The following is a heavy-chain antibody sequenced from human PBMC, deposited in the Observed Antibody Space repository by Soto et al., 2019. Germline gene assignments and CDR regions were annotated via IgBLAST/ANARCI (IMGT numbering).Heavy chain of an antibody. CDR2: IIPIFGTA. D-gene: IGHD2-2*01. Sequence: QVQLVQSGAEVKKPGSSVKVSCKASGGTFSSYAISWVRQAPGQGLEWMGGIIPIFGTANYAQKFQGRVTITADESTSTAYMELSSLRSEDTAGYYCARGKTSVVVPASYYYYGMDVWGQGTTVTVSS. CDR1: GGTFSSYA. V-gene: IGHV1-69*01. J-gene: IGHJ6*02. CDR3: ARGKTSVVVPASYYYYGMDV.